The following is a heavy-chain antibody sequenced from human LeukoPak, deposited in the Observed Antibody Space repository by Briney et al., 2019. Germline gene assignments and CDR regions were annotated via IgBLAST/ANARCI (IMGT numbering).Heavy chain of an antibody. D-gene: IGHD1-1*01. CDR1: GGSFSNFA. V-gene: IGHV1-69*05. Sequence: SVKVSCKASGGSFSNFAISWVRQAPGQGFEWLGGIFGTVTYAQNFQGRVSFTTDESTSTAYMELSGLTSEDTAVYYFVAQLVDAPPTFDYWGQGTLVTVSS. CDR2: IFGTV. CDR3: VAQLVDAPPTFDY. J-gene: IGHJ4*02.